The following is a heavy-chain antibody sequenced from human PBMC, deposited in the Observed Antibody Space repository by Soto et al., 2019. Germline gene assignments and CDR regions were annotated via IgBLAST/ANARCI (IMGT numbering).Heavy chain of an antibody. D-gene: IGHD6-6*01. CDR2: ISGSGGST. CDR1: GFTFSSYA. V-gene: IGHV3-23*01. CDR3: AKTRYSSSFEDWFDP. J-gene: IGHJ5*02. Sequence: PGGSLRLSCAAPGFTFSSYAMSWVRQAPGKGLEWVSAISGSGGSTYYADSVKGRFTISRDNSKNTLYLQMNSLRAEDTAVYYCAKTRYSSSFEDWFDPWGQGTLVTVSS.